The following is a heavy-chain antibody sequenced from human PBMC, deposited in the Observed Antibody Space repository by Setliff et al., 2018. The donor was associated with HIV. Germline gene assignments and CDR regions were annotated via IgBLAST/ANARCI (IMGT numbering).Heavy chain of an antibody. CDR2: INHSGST. V-gene: IGHV4-34*01. CDR1: GGSFSGYY. J-gene: IGHJ5*02. Sequence: SETLSLTCAVYGGSFSGYYWSWIRQPPGKGLEWIGEINHSGSTNYNPPLKSRATISVDTSKNQFSLKLSSVTAADTAVYYCARGKWFDPWGQGTLVTVSS. CDR3: ARGKWFDP.